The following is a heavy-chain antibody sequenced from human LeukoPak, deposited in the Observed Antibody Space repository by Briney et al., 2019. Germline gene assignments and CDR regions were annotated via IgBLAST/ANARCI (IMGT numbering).Heavy chain of an antibody. CDR2: IYYSGST. V-gene: IGHV4-59*01. CDR3: ARVSSKSGVTWFDP. D-gene: IGHD2-21*02. J-gene: IGHJ5*02. CDR1: GGSFSGYY. Sequence: SETLSLTCAVYGGSFSGYYWSWIRQPPGKGLEWIGYIYYSGSTNYNPSLKSRVTISVDTSKNQFSLKLSSVTAADTAVYYCARVSSKSGVTWFDPWGQGTLVTVSS.